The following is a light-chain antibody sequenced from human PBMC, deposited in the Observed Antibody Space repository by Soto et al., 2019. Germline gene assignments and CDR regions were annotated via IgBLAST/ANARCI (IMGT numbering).Light chain of an antibody. Sequence: EVVMTQSPATLSVSPGERATLSCRASQSVGSYLAWCQHKPGQAPRLLIYGASIRATGVPARFSGSGSGTEFTLTISSLQSEDFAVYFCQQYDNLPPWTFGLGTTVEVK. J-gene: IGKJ1*01. CDR2: GAS. CDR1: QSVGSY. V-gene: IGKV3-15*01. CDR3: QQYDNLPPWT.